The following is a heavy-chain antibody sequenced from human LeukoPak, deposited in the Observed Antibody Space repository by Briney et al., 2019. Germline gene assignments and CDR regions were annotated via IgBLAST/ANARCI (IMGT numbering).Heavy chain of an antibody. CDR1: GFTFSSYA. V-gene: IGHV3-7*01. CDR3: AGSGILRNFDYFPDNWFDP. Sequence: PGGSLRLSCAASGFTFSSYAMSWVRQAPGKGLEWVANVDQDGSEKYYVDSVKGRFTISRDNAKNSLYLQMNSLRAEDTAVYYCAGSGILRNFDYFPDNWFDPWGQGTLVTVSS. D-gene: IGHD3-9*01. CDR2: VDQDGSEK. J-gene: IGHJ5*02.